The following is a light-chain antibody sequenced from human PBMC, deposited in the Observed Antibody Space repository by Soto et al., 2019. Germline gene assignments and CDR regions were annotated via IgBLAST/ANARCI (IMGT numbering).Light chain of an antibody. CDR1: QGISRW. CDR2: QVS. CDR3: QQYSDIWT. V-gene: IGKV1-5*03. Sequence: DIQMTQSPSTLSASVGDRVSITCRASQGISRWLAWYQQKPGKAPKLLIYQVSTLESGVPSRFSGSGSGTEFTLTISSLQPDDFATYFCQQYSDIWTFGQGTKVEIK. J-gene: IGKJ1*01.